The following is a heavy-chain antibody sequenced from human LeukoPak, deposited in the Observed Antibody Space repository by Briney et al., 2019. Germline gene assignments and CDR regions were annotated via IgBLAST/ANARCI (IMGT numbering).Heavy chain of an antibody. Sequence: SETLSLTCTVSGGSISSISYYWGWIRQPPGKGLEWIGSIYYSGSTYYNPSLKSRVTISVDTSKNQFSLKLSSVTAADTAVYYCAREWPALGYCSSTSCYGGNWFDPWGQGTLVTVSS. V-gene: IGHV4-39*07. D-gene: IGHD2-2*03. J-gene: IGHJ5*02. CDR3: AREWPALGYCSSTSCYGGNWFDP. CDR1: GGSISSISYY. CDR2: IYYSGST.